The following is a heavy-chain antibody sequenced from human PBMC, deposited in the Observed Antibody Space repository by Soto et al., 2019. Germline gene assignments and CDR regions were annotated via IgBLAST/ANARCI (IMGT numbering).Heavy chain of an antibody. CDR1: GGSISSGGYY. CDR2: IYYSGST. V-gene: IGHV4-31*03. Sequence: SETLSLTCTVSGGSISSGGYYWSWIRQHPGKGLEWIGYIYYSGSTYYNPSLKSRVTISVDTSKNQFSLKLSSVTAAVTAVYYCARSTTVTTYFPFDYWGQGTLVTVSS. CDR3: ARSTTVTTYFPFDY. D-gene: IGHD4-17*01. J-gene: IGHJ4*02.